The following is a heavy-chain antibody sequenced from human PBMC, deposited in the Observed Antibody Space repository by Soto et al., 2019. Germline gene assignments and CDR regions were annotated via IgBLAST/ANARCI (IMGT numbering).Heavy chain of an antibody. D-gene: IGHD3-22*01. CDR1: GGSFSAYY. J-gene: IGHJ6*02. CDR2: IDHSGST. V-gene: IGHV4-34*01. CDR3: PRPDRATFYAMAV. Sequence: PSETLSLSCAVYGGSFSAYYWSWIRQPPGKGLGWIGEIDHSGSTNYNPSLESRVTISVXXXXXXFXLXVXSXTAAXTAVYNCPRPDRATFYAMAVWGQGPAVS.